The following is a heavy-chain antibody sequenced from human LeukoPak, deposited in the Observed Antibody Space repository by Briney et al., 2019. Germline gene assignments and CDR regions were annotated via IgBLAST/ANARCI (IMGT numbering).Heavy chain of an antibody. CDR1: GGSLGGDY. D-gene: IGHD4-11*01. CDR2: IYDSGIT. Sequence: PSETLSLTCTVSGGSLGGDYWSWIPPPPGKGLGWVGYIYDSGITDYNPSLKSRVTISVDTSKNQFSLKLSSVTAADTAVYYCAREGVTKYYFDYWGQGTLVTVSS. J-gene: IGHJ4*02. V-gene: IGHV4-59*01. CDR3: AREGVTKYYFDY.